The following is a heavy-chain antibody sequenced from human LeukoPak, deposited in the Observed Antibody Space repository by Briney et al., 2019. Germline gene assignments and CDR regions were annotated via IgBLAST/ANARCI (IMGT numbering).Heavy chain of an antibody. CDR2: VYHSGST. V-gene: IGHV4-4*02. J-gene: IGHJ4*02. CDR1: GGSISSSNW. Sequence: SGTLSLTCAVSGGSISSSNWWSWVRQPPGKGLEWIGEVYHSGSTNYNPSLKSRVTISVDTSKNQFSLNLSSVIAADTAVYYCARTSGGIDYWGQGTLVTVSS. CDR3: ARTSGGIDY. D-gene: IGHD3-16*01.